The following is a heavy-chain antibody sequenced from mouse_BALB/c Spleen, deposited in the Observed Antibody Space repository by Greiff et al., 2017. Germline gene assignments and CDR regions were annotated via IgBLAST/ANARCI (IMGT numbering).Heavy chain of an antibody. D-gene: IGHD1-2*01. Sequence: VQLKESGGGLVQPGGSLKLSCAASGFTFSSYGMSWVRQTPDKRLELVATINSNGGSTDYPDSVKGRITISRDNAKNTLYLQLSSLKSEDTAMYYCARDAHYYGYYFDYWGQGTTLTVSS. CDR3: ARDAHYYGYYFDY. V-gene: IGHV5-6-3*01. CDR2: INSNGGST. J-gene: IGHJ2*01. CDR1: GFTFSSYG.